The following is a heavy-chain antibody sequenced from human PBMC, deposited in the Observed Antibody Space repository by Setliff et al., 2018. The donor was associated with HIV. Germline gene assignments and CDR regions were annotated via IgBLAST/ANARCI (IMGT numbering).Heavy chain of an antibody. CDR1: GDSISSTTYY. CDR3: VRHGNQWLVTVDY. J-gene: IGHJ4*02. D-gene: IGHD6-19*01. V-gene: IGHV4-39*01. Sequence: SETLSLTCTVSGDSISSTTYYWGWIRQPPGKGLEWIGSIYPSGSAFYNPSLKSPVTMSDDTSRNQFSLKLSSVTAADTAIYYCVRHGNQWLVTVDYWGQGTLVTVSS. CDR2: IYPSGSA.